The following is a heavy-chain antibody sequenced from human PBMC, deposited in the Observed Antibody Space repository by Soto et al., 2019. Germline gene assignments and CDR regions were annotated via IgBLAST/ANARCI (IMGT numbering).Heavy chain of an antibody. CDR2: ISYDGSNT. Sequence: QVQLVESGGGVVQPGRSLRLSCAASGFPFSSYAMHWVRQAPGKGLEWVAVISYDGSNTYYADSVKGRFTISRDNSTNTLYLQMNSLRAEDTAVYCWTRAPGGVVYYSGVDVWGQGTRVTVSS. CDR1: GFPFSSYA. V-gene: IGHV3-30-3*01. CDR3: TRAPGGVVYYSGVDV. J-gene: IGHJ6*01. D-gene: IGHD3-16*01.